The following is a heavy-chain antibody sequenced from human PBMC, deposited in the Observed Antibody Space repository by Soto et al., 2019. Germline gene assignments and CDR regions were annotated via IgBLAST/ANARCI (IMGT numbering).Heavy chain of an antibody. CDR3: ASVWSGYSGAHF. Sequence: GSLRLSCAASGFTFSSYEMIWVRQAPGEGLECLSYITRGGSIIHYADSVKGRFTISRDNAKNSLYLQMNSLRAEDSAVYYCASVWSGYSGAHFWGQGTLVTVSS. CDR1: GFTFSSYE. V-gene: IGHV3-48*03. D-gene: IGHD3-3*01. CDR2: ITRGGSII. J-gene: IGHJ4*02.